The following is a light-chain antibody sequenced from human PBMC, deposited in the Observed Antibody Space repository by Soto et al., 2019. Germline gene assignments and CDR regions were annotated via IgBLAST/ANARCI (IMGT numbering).Light chain of an antibody. Sequence: EIVLTQSPGTLSLSPGERATLTCRASQSVSSSYLAWYQQKPGQAPRLLISGTSSRATGIPDRFSGSVSGTDFTLTISRLEPEDFAVYYCQQYGSSPLSFDGGTKVEIK. CDR2: GTS. J-gene: IGKJ4*01. V-gene: IGKV3-20*01. CDR1: QSVSSSY. CDR3: QQYGSSPLS.